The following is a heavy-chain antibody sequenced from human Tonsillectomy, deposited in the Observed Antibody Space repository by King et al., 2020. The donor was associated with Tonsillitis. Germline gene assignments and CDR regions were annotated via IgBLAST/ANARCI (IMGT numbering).Heavy chain of an antibody. CDR2: MNQDGSER. V-gene: IGHV3-7*01. CDR3: ASPRRGY. CDR1: GYTFGDLW. J-gene: IGHJ4*02. Sequence: VQLVESGGGLVRPGGSLRLSCAASGYTFGDLWMTWVRQAPGKGLEGVATMNQDGSERYYAGSVKGRFRISRDNALNSLFLEMSNVRADDTAFCYCASPRRGYWGQGSLVTVSS.